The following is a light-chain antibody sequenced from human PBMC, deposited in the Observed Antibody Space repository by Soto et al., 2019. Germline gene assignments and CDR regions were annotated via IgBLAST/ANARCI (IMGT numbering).Light chain of an antibody. Sequence: DIQMPQSPSSLSASVGDRVTITCRASQSISSYLNWYQQKPGKAPKLLIYAASSLQSGVPSRFSGSGSGTDFTLTISSLQPEDFATYYCQQSYSTPSFGGGTKVDIK. CDR1: QSISSY. V-gene: IGKV1-39*01. CDR3: QQSYSTPS. J-gene: IGKJ4*01. CDR2: AAS.